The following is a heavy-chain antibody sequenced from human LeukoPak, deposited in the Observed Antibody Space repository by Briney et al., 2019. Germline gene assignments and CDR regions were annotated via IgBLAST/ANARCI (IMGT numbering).Heavy chain of an antibody. CDR1: GFTFSNAW. V-gene: IGHV3-15*01. D-gene: IGHD3-22*01. Sequence: GGSLRLSCAASGFTFSNAWMSWVRQAPGKGLEWVGRIKSKTHGGTTDYAAPVKGRFTISRDDSKNTLYLQMNSLKTEDTAVYYCTTPKEFAHDSSGYYCYWGQGTLVTVSS. J-gene: IGHJ4*02. CDR3: TTPKEFAHDSSGYYCY. CDR2: IKSKTHGGTT.